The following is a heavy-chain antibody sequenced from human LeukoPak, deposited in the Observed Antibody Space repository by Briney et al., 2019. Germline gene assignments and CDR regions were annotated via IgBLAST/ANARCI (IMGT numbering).Heavy chain of an antibody. V-gene: IGHV3-48*03. Sequence: GGSLRLSCAASGFTFSSYEMNWVRQAPGKGLEWVSYISSSGSTIYYADSVKGRFTISRDNAKNSLYLQINSLRAEDTAVYFCAKDRLGGPYFFHYWGQGTLVTVSS. CDR1: GFTFSSYE. CDR2: ISSSGSTI. J-gene: IGHJ4*02. D-gene: IGHD3-16*01. CDR3: AKDRLGGPYFFHY.